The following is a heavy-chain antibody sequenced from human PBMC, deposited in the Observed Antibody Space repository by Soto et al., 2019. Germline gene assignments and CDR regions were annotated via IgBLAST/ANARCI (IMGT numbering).Heavy chain of an antibody. CDR3: ARAGSGWYGSRSYYYGMDV. CDR1: GFTFSSYG. V-gene: IGHV3-33*01. CDR2: IWYDGSNK. J-gene: IGHJ6*02. D-gene: IGHD6-19*01. Sequence: GGSLRLSCAASGFTFSSYGMHWVRQAPGKGLEWVAVIWYDGSNKYYADSVKGRFTISRDNSKNTLYPQMNSLRAEDTAVYYCARAGSGWYGSRSYYYGMDVWGQGTTVTVSS.